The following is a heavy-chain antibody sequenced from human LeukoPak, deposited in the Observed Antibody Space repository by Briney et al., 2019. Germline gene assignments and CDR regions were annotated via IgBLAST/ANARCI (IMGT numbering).Heavy chain of an antibody. CDR3: TTTVRPPPRDNYDILTGGDYYYYYMDV. CDR2: IKSKSDGGTP. J-gene: IGHJ6*03. D-gene: IGHD3-9*01. CDR1: EFTFSDTW. V-gene: IGHV3-15*01. Sequence: GGSLRLSCAASEFTFSDTWMSWVRQAPGKGLEWVGRIKSKSDGGTPDYAAPVKGRFTISRDDSKDTVYLQMDSLKTDDTAVYYCTTTVRPPPRDNYDILTGGDYYYYYMDVWGKGTTVTISS.